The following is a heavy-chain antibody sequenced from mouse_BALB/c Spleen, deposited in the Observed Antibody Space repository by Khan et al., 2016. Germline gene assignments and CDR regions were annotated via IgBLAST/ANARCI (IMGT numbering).Heavy chain of an antibody. V-gene: IGHV6-6*02. CDR1: GFTFSNYW. Sequence: EVKLEESGGGLVQVGGSMKLSCVASGFTFSNYWMNWVRQSPEKGLEWVAEIRLKSNNYAIYYAASVKGRFTISRDDSKSSVYLQMSNLRTEDTGIYYCTQGGWYFDVWGAGTAVTCSS. J-gene: IGHJ1*01. CDR3: TQGGWYFDV. CDR2: IRLKSNNYAI.